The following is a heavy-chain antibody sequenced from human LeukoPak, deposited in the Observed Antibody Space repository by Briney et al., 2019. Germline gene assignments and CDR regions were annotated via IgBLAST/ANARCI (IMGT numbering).Heavy chain of an antibody. CDR1: GGSISYYY. J-gene: IGHJ5*02. V-gene: IGHV4-59*01. CDR3: ARGGTYNDILSFDP. D-gene: IGHD3-9*01. CDR2: IYDTGST. Sequence: SETLSLTCTVSGGSISYYYWTWIRQSPGKGLEWIGQIYDTGSTYYNPSLGRRVTISLDTSRIQFSLILTSVTAADTAVYYCARGGTYNDILSFDPWGQGTLVTVSS.